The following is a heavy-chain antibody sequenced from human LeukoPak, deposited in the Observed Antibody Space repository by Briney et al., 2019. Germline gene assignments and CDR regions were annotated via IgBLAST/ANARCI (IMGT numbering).Heavy chain of an antibody. CDR3: ARDVWSGYYTYFDY. Sequence: SETLSLTCTVSGCSISSGDYYWSWIRQPPGKGLEWIGYIYYSGSTYYNPSLKSRVTISVDTSKNQFSLKLSSVTAADTAVYYCARDVWSGYYTYFDYWGQGTLVTVSS. D-gene: IGHD3-3*01. CDR2: IYYSGST. V-gene: IGHV4-30-4*01. J-gene: IGHJ4*02. CDR1: GCSISSGDYY.